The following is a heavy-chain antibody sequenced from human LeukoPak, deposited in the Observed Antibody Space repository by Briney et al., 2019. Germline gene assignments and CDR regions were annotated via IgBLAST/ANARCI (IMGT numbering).Heavy chain of an antibody. CDR3: AKGHSSVWNTFLDY. CDR2: ISDDGSNK. Sequence: PGKSLRLSCAASGFTFSSYGMHWVRQAPGKGLEWVAVISDDGSNKYYVDSVKGRFTISRDNSKNTLYLQMNSLRAEDTAVYFCAKGHSSVWNTFLDYWGQGTLVTGSS. CDR1: GFTFSSYG. D-gene: IGHD6-19*01. V-gene: IGHV3-30*18. J-gene: IGHJ4*02.